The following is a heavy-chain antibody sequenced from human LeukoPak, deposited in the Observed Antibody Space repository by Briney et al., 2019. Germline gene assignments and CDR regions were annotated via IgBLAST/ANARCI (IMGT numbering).Heavy chain of an antibody. CDR2: MNPNSGNT. CDR1: GYTFTSYD. Sequence: ASVKVSCKASGYTFTSYDINWVRQATGQGLEWMGWMNPNSGNTGYAQKFQGKVTITRNTSISTAYMELSSLRSEDTAVYYCAIKLDFWSGYFPSDAFDIWGQGTMVTVSS. V-gene: IGHV1-8*03. D-gene: IGHD3-3*01. J-gene: IGHJ3*02. CDR3: AIKLDFWSGYFPSDAFDI.